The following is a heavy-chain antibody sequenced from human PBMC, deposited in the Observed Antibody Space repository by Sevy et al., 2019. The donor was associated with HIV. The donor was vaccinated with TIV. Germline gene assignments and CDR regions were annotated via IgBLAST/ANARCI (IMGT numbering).Heavy chain of an antibody. CDR1: GGSLSGFY. CDR2: IHHSGKT. Sequence: SETLSLTCAVYGGSLSGFYWSWIRQPPGMGLEWIGEIHHSGKTNYNPSLKSRVTISLDTSTNQFSLNLISVTAADTAVYYCARGGASYSFGYPAGRWFDPWGQGTPVTVSS. V-gene: IGHV4-34*01. CDR3: ARGGASYSFGYPAGRWFDP. D-gene: IGHD5-18*01. J-gene: IGHJ5*02.